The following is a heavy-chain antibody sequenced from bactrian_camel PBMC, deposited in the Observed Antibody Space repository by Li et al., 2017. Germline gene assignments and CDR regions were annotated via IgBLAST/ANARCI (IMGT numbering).Heavy chain of an antibody. CDR2: IFLGGPFLGGRRS. Sequence: VQLVESGGGLVQPGGSLRLSCSAGGSTSMYWWMGWVRQTPGKEREGVAAIFLGGPFLGGRRSFYSDSVKGRFTMSQDNAKNTWYLQLNNLEPADTAMYYCAAAVGMKWGPVGGVCSKYAMDYWGIGTQVTVS. D-gene: IGHD3*01. V-gene: IGHV3S1*01. CDR1: GSTSMYWW. J-gene: IGHJ7*01.